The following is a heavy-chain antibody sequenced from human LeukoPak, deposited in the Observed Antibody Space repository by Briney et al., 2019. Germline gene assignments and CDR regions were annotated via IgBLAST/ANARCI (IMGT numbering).Heavy chain of an antibody. CDR3: ARGWGGTYYYFDY. J-gene: IGHJ4*02. V-gene: IGHV1-46*01. CDR2: ISLSGGST. D-gene: IGHD1-26*01. CDR1: GYTFTNYY. Sequence: ASVKVSCKASGYTFTNYYMHWVRQAPGQGLEWMGIISLSGGSTTYAQKFQGGVTMTRDTSTSTVYMELTSLRSEDTAFYYCARGWGGTYYYFDYWGQGTLVTVSS.